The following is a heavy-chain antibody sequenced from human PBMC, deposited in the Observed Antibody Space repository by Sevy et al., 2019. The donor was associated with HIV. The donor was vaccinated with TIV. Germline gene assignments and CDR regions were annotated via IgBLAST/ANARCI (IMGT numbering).Heavy chain of an antibody. D-gene: IGHD3-10*01. CDR2: IGWNSGSV. V-gene: IGHV3-9*01. Sequence: GGSLRLSCAASGFRFEDYGMHWVRRAPGKGLEWVSGIGWNSGSVGYAVSVKGRFTSSSDNAKKLLYLQMNSLTSEDTALYYCAKDLLPYGSGSYPLDYWGQGTVVTVSS. J-gene: IGHJ4*02. CDR1: GFRFEDYG. CDR3: AKDLLPYGSGSYPLDY.